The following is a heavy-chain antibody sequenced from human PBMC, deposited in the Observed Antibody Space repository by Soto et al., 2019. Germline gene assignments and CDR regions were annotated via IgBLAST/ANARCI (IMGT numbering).Heavy chain of an antibody. CDR1: GFTFSSYD. CDR2: IGTAGDT. D-gene: IGHD6-19*01. CDR3: ARGSSGWYGPDY. V-gene: IGHV3-13*01. J-gene: IGHJ4*02. Sequence: GGSLRLSCAASGFTFSSYDMHWVRQATGKGLEWVSAIGTAGDTYYPGSVKGRFTISRENAKNSLYLQMSSLRAEDTAVYYCARGSSGWYGPDYWGQGTLVTVSS.